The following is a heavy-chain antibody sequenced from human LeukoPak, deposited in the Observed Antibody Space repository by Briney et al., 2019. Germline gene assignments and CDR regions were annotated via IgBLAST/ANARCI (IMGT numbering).Heavy chain of an antibody. CDR1: GFTFSSYA. Sequence: GGSLRLSCAASGFTFSSYAMSWVRQAPGKGLEWVSVISGSGDSTYCADSVKGRFTISKDNSKNTLYLQMNSLRAEDTAVYYCAKALDYGDYGVWYFDLWGRGTLVTVSS. CDR3: AKALDYGDYGVWYFDL. D-gene: IGHD4-17*01. CDR2: ISGSGDST. J-gene: IGHJ2*01. V-gene: IGHV3-23*01.